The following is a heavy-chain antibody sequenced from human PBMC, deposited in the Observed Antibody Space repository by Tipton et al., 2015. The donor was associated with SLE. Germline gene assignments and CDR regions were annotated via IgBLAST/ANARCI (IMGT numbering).Heavy chain of an antibody. J-gene: IGHJ3*02. CDR1: GGSISSGGYY. V-gene: IGHV4-31*03. D-gene: IGHD3-22*01. CDR3: ARVLHYYDSSGYYPHAFDI. CDR2: IYYSGST. Sequence: TLSLTCTVSGGSISSGGYYWSWIRQHPGKGLEWIGYIYYSGSTYYNPSLKSRVTISVDTSKNQFSLKLSSVTAADTAVYYCARVLHYYDSSGYYPHAFDIWGQGTMVTVSS.